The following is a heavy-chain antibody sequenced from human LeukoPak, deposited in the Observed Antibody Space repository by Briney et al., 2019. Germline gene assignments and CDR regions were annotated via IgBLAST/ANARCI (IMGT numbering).Heavy chain of an antibody. J-gene: IGHJ4*02. CDR1: GGSISSYY. V-gene: IGHV4-59*01. D-gene: IGHD1-26*01. CDR2: IYYSGST. Sequence: PSETLSLTYTVSGGSISSYYWSWIRQPPGKGLEWIGYIYYSGSTNYNPSLKSRVTISVDTSKNQFSLKLSSVTAADTAVYYCAETRSGSYFEDWGQGTLVTVSS. CDR3: AETRSGSYFED.